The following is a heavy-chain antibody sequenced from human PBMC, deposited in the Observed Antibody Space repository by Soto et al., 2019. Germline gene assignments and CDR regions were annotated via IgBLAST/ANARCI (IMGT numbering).Heavy chain of an antibody. CDR3: AREGLVLVPTTVNSDYYYYAMDV. D-gene: IGHD2-2*01. V-gene: IGHV1-18*01. Sequence: ASVNVSCKASGYTFTSYGISWVRQAPGQGLEWMGWISAYNGNTNYAQKLQGRVTMTADESTSTAYMEQSSLRSEDTAVYYCAREGLVLVPTTVNSDYYYYAMDVWGQGTTVTVSS. J-gene: IGHJ6*02. CDR2: ISAYNGNT. CDR1: GYTFTSYG.